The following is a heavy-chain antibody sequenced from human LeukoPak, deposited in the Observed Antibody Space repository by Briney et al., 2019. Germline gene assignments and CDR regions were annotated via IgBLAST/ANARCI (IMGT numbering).Heavy chain of an antibody. D-gene: IGHD1/OR15-1a*01. CDR1: GYTFTGYY. Sequence: ASVKVSCKASGYTFTGYYMHWVRQAPGQGLEWMGWINPNSGGTNYAQKFQGRVTMTRDTSSSTAYMELSSLRSDDTAVYYCARSTISITGTTVDYWGQGTLVTVSS. V-gene: IGHV1-2*02. CDR3: ARSTISITGTTVDY. CDR2: INPNSGGT. J-gene: IGHJ4*02.